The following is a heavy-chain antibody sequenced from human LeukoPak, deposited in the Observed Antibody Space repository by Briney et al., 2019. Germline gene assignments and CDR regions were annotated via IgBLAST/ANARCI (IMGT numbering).Heavy chain of an antibody. D-gene: IGHD3-16*01. CDR2: VHYSGRT. CDR1: GGSISDNY. V-gene: IGHV4-59*12. Sequence: SETLSLTCTVSGGSISDNYWSWIRQPPGKGLEWIGYVHYSGRTNSSPSLKSRVTMSVDTSKNQFSLKLSSVTAADTAVYYCAREHRAVSLGYWGQGTLVTVSS. J-gene: IGHJ4*02. CDR3: AREHRAVSLGY.